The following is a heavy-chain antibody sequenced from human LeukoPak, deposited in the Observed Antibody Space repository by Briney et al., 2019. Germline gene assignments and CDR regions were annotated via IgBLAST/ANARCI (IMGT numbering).Heavy chain of an antibody. D-gene: IGHD6-19*01. J-gene: IGHJ4*02. CDR1: GFTVSSNY. Sequence: GGSLRLSCAASGFTVSSNYMSWVRQAPGKGLEWVSVIYSGGSTYYADSVKGRFTISRDNSKNTLYLQMNSLRAEDTAVYYCASIAVAGLDFDYWGQGTLVTVSS. CDR3: ASIAVAGLDFDY. V-gene: IGHV3-53*01. CDR2: IYSGGST.